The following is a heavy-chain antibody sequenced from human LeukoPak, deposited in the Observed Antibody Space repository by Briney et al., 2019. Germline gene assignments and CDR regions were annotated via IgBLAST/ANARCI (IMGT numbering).Heavy chain of an antibody. Sequence: SVKVSCKASGGTFSSYAISWVRQAPGQGLEWMGGIIPIFGTANYAQKFQGRVTITTDESTSTAYMELSSLRSEDTAVYYCARSQFIDYYDSSGYYYWGQGILVTVSS. CDR3: ARSQFIDYYDSSGYYY. D-gene: IGHD3-22*01. CDR2: IIPIFGTA. V-gene: IGHV1-69*05. J-gene: IGHJ4*02. CDR1: GGTFSSYA.